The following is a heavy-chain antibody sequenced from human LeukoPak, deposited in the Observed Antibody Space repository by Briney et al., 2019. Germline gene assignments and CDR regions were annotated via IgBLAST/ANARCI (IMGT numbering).Heavy chain of an antibody. D-gene: IGHD3-3*01. V-gene: IGHV1-24*01. CDR3: ATGRYDFWSGQSNYYFDY. CDR1: GYTLTELS. CDR2: FDPEDGET. J-gene: IGHJ4*02. Sequence: ASVKVSCKVSGYTLTELSMHWVRQAPGKGPEWMGGFDPEDGETIYAQKFQGRVTMTEDTSTDTAYMELSSLRSEDTAVYYCATGRYDFWSGQSNYYFDYWGQGTLVTVSS.